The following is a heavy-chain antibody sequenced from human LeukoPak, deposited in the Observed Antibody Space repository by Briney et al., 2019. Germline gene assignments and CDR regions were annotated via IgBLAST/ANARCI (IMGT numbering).Heavy chain of an antibody. CDR2: INAGNGYT. J-gene: IGHJ5*02. CDR3: ARGSLQYSYNSAAP. Sequence: ASVKVSCKASGYTFTNYAMHWVRQAPGQRLEWMGWINAGNGYTKYSQKFQGRVTITRGTSASTAYMELSSLRSEDTAVYYCARGSLQYSYNSAAPWGQGTLVTVSS. D-gene: IGHD5-18*01. V-gene: IGHV1-3*01. CDR1: GYTFTNYA.